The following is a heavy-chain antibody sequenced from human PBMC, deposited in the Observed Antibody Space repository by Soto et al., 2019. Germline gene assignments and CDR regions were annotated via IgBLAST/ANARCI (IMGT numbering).Heavy chain of an antibody. V-gene: IGHV4-39*01. Sequence: SETLSLTCTVSGGSISSSSFHWTWIRQPPGKGLEWIGSIYYSGSTYYNPSLKSRVTISVDTSKNQFSLKLSSVTAADTAVYYCACIFSGGYGYGFYYYGMDVWGQGTTVTVSS. CDR2: IYYSGST. J-gene: IGHJ6*02. D-gene: IGHD5-18*01. CDR1: GGSISSSSFH. CDR3: ACIFSGGYGYGFYYYGMDV.